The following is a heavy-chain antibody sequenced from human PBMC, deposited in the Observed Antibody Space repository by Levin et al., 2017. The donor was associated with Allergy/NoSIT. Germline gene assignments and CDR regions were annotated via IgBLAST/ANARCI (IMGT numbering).Heavy chain of an antibody. J-gene: IGHJ2*01. V-gene: IGHV3-21*01. CDR1: GFTFSSYS. CDR3: ARDEPHFDL. CDR2: ISSSSSYI. Sequence: KAGGSLRLSCAASGFTFSSYSMNWVRQAPEKGLEWVSLISSSSSYIYYADSVKGRFTISRDNAKNSLFLEVNSLRAEDTAVYYCARDEPHFDLWGRGTLVTVSS.